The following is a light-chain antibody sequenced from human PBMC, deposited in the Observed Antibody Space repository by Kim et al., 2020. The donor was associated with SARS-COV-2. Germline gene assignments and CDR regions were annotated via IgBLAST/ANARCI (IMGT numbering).Light chain of an antibody. CDR1: SSDVGGYNY. CDR2: DVS. Sequence: PGQSITISCTGTSSDVGGYNYGSWYQQHPGKAPKLMIYDVSNRPSGVSNRFSGSKSGNTASLTISGLQAEDEADYYCSSYTSSIVVFGGGTQLTVL. J-gene: IGLJ2*01. CDR3: SSYTSSIVV. V-gene: IGLV2-14*03.